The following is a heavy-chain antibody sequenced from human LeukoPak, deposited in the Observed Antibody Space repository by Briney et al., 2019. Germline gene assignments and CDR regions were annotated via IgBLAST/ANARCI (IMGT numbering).Heavy chain of an antibody. D-gene: IGHD6-19*01. V-gene: IGHV4-4*07. CDR2: IYVSGST. CDR1: GGSISDYY. Sequence: SVTLSLTCTVSGGSISDYYWSWIRQPAGKGLEWIGRIYVSGSTNYNPSLKSRVTMSVDTSKNQFSLKLSSVTAADTAVYYCAREEGSGWYYYFDYWGQGTLVTVSS. CDR3: AREEGSGWYYYFDY. J-gene: IGHJ4*02.